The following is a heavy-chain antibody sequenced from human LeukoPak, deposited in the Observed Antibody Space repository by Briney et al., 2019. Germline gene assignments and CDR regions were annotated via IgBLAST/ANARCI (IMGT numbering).Heavy chain of an antibody. CDR3: TTVIMGGPDYYGMDV. CDR2: ITGTHAT. J-gene: IGHJ6*02. D-gene: IGHD4-11*01. Sequence: GGSLKLSCAASGFTFSASPMHWVRQASGKGLEWVGRITGTHATAYSATVKGRFTISRDDSKYTTYLQMNSLETEDTAVYYCTTVIMGGPDYYGMDVWGQGTTVTVSS. CDR1: GFTFSASP. V-gene: IGHV3-73*01.